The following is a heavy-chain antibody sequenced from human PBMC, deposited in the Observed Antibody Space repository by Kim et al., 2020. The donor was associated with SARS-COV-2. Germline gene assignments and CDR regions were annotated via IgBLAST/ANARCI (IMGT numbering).Heavy chain of an antibody. Sequence: SETLSLTCAVSGGSISSSNWWSWVRQPPGQGLEWIGEIYHSGSTNYNPSLKSRVTISVDKSKNQFSLKLISVTAADTAVYYCARSPSWVMVRGVTGWFDPWGQGTLVTVSS. CDR2: IYHSGST. V-gene: IGHV4-4*02. CDR3: ARSPSWVMVRGVTGWFDP. D-gene: IGHD3-10*01. J-gene: IGHJ5*02. CDR1: GGSISSSNW.